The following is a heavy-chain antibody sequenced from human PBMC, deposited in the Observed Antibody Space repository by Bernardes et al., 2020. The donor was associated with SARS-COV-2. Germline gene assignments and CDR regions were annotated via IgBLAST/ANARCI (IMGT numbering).Heavy chain of an antibody. CDR1: GGTFSSFA. Sequence: SVKVSCKASGGTFSSFAISWVRQAPGQGLEWLGRFTLILGSTNYAQKFQGRVTITADKTTGTTHMELSSLRPDDTAVYYCARPQGDYEVYDSWGQGTLVTVSS. D-gene: IGHD4-17*01. J-gene: IGHJ4*02. CDR2: FTLILGST. V-gene: IGHV1-69*10. CDR3: ARPQGDYEVYDS.